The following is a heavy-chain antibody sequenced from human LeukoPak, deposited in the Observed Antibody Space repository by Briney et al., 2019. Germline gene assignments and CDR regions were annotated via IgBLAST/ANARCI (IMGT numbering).Heavy chain of an antibody. D-gene: IGHD3-10*01. CDR1: GFTFSSYS. Sequence: GGPLRLSCAASGFTFSSYSMNWVRQAPGKGLEWVSYISSSSSTIYYADSVKGRFTISRDNAKNSLYLQMNSLRAEDTAVYYCARSDLVTMVRGVIGAGDYWGQGTLVTVSS. J-gene: IGHJ4*02. V-gene: IGHV3-48*01. CDR2: ISSSSSTI. CDR3: ARSDLVTMVRGVIGAGDY.